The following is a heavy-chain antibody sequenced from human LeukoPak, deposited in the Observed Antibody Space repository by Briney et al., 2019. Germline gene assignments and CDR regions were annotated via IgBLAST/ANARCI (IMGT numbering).Heavy chain of an antibody. CDR3: ARGDGPGSNFDY. D-gene: IGHD2-15*01. CDR1: GGSITSGDYY. J-gene: IGHJ4*02. V-gene: IGHV4-30-4*01. CDR2: IYHSGST. Sequence: PSQTLSLTCSVSGGSITSGDYYWSWIRQPPGKGLECIGYIYHSGSTYYNPSLKSRVFLSVDTSKNQFSLSLRSVTAADTAVYYCARGDGPGSNFDYRGQGTLVTVSS.